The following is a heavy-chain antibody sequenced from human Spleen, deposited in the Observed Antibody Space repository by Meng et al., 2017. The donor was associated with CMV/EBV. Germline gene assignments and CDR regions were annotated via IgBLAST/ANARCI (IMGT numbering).Heavy chain of an antibody. CDR3: ASVSSSSWGWFDP. Sequence: GSLRLSCTVSGGSISSSSYYWGWIRQPPGKGLEWIGSIYYSGSTYYNASLESRATISVDTSKNQFSLKLSSVTAADTAVYYCASVSSSSWGWFDPWGQGTLVTVSS. J-gene: IGHJ5*02. CDR2: IYYSGST. D-gene: IGHD6-13*01. CDR1: GGSISSSSYY. V-gene: IGHV4-39*07.